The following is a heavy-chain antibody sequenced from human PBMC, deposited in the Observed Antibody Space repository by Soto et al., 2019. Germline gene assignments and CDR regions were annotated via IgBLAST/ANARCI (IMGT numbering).Heavy chain of an antibody. CDR3: ARVSGIGSNRYDFFDY. V-gene: IGHV1-3*04. Sequence: ASVKVSCKASGYTFTSFAIHWIRQAPGQGLEWMGWINTGNGKTQYSQTFQGRVSITRDKSASTAYMELSSLRSEDTAVFYCARVSGIGSNRYDFFDYWGQGSLVTVSS. CDR2: INTGNGKT. CDR1: GYTFTSFA. J-gene: IGHJ4*02. D-gene: IGHD6-13*01.